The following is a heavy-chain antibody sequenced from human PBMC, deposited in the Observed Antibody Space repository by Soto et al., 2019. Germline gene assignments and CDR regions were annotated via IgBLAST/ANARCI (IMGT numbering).Heavy chain of an antibody. Sequence: PSETLSLTCTVSGGSISSGGYYWSWIRQHPGKGLEWIGYIYYSGSTNYNPSLKSRVTISVDTSKNQFSLKLSSVTAADTAVYYCASNLRGSGWDNYYYYGMDVWGQGTTVTVSS. V-gene: IGHV4-61*08. CDR1: GGSISSGGYY. J-gene: IGHJ6*02. CDR3: ASNLRGSGWDNYYYYGMDV. CDR2: IYYSGST. D-gene: IGHD6-19*01.